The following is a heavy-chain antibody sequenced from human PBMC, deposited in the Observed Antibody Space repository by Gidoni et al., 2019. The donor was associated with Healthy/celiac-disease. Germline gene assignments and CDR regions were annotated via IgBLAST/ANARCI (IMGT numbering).Heavy chain of an antibody. V-gene: IGHV3-30-3*01. Sequence: QVQLVESGGGVVQPGRSLRLSCAAAGFTVSSYAMHWVRQAPGKGLAWGAVISYDGSDKYYADSVKGRFTISRDNSKNTLYLQMNSLRAEDTAVYYCAGTYGGGYYGMDVWGQGTTVTVSS. D-gene: IGHD4-17*01. CDR3: AGTYGGGYYGMDV. CDR1: GFTVSSYA. CDR2: ISYDGSDK. J-gene: IGHJ6*02.